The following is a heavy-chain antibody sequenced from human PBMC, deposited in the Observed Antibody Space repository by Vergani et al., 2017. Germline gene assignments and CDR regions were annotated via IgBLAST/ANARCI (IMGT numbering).Heavy chain of an antibody. J-gene: IGHJ6*02. CDR2: IYYTGSA. V-gene: IGHV4-39*01. CDR1: GGSISSSSHF. D-gene: IGHD3-16*01. Sequence: QLQLHKSGPGLVKPSETLSLTCTLSGGSISSSSHFWGWLRQTPGKGLEWIGSIYYTGSAYYNPSLKSRVSISFDASKNQFSLKLSSVTAADSAVYYCARHDSGHYDASYYGLDVWGQGTTVTVSS. CDR3: ARHDSGHYDASYYGLDV.